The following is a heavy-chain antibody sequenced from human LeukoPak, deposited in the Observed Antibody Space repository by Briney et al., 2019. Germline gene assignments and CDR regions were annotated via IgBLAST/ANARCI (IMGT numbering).Heavy chain of an antibody. Sequence: PSETLSLTCTVSGGSVSNSNYCWGWIRQPPGKQLEWIGSIDYSGRPLYNPSLKSRVTISVDTSKNQFSLKLSSVTAADTAVYYCARPLDCNYGGTAFDIWGQGTMVTVSP. CDR2: IDYSGRP. D-gene: IGHD4-23*01. CDR3: ARPLDCNYGGTAFDI. J-gene: IGHJ3*02. CDR1: GGSVSNSNYC. V-gene: IGHV4-39*01.